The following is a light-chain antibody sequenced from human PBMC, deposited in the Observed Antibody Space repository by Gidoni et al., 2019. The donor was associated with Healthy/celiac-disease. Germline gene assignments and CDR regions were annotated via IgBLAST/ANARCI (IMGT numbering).Light chain of an antibody. CDR2: EVS. Sequence: QSALTQPPSASGSPGQSVTISCTGTSSDVGGYNYVSWYQPHPGKAPKLMIYEVSKRPSGVPDRFSGSKSGNTASLTVSGLQAEDEADYYCSSYAGSNNFWVFGGGTKLTV. CDR3: SSYAGSNNFWV. J-gene: IGLJ3*02. CDR1: SSDVGGYNY. V-gene: IGLV2-8*01.